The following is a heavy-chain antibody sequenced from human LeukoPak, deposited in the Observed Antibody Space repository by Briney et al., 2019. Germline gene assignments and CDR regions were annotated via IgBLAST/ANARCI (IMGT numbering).Heavy chain of an antibody. Sequence: GGSLSLSCAASGFTFSSYSMNWVRQAPGKGLEWVSSISSSSSYIYYADSVKGRFTTSRDNAKHSLYLQMNSLRAEDTAVYYCARRGSSSSFDYWGQGTLVTVSS. D-gene: IGHD6-6*01. V-gene: IGHV3-21*01. CDR1: GFTFSSYS. J-gene: IGHJ4*02. CDR3: ARRGSSSSFDY. CDR2: ISSSSSYI.